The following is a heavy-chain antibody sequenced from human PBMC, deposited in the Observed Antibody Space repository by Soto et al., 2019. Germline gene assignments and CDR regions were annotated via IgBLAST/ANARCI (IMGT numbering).Heavy chain of an antibody. J-gene: IGHJ6*02. CDR3: AMVDNYVTPTPQDV. D-gene: IGHD3-16*01. CDR2: IRPYTGVT. V-gene: IGHV1-18*01. Sequence: QVQLVQSGDEMKKPGASVRVSCKASGYIFFNYGIAWVRQAPGQGREWMGWIRPYTGVTHSASKVQGRLTMTTDTSTSTAYMDLASVTSDDTAVYYCAMVDNYVTPTPQDVWGQGTTVTVSS. CDR1: GYIFFNYG.